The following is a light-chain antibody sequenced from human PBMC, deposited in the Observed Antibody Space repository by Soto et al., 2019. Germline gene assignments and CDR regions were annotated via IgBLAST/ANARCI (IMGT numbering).Light chain of an antibody. CDR1: QSVSSY. CDR3: QQRSNWPPSWT. Sequence: EIVLTQSPATLSLSPGDRATLSCRASQSVSSYLAWYQQKPGQAPRLLIYDASNRATGIPARCSGSGSGTDFTLTISSLEPEDFAVYYCQQRSNWPPSWTFGQGTKVDIK. V-gene: IGKV3-11*01. J-gene: IGKJ1*01. CDR2: DAS.